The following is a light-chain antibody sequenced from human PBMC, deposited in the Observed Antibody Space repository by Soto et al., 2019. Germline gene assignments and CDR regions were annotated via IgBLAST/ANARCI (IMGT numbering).Light chain of an antibody. Sequence: EIVLTQSPATLSLCPGEXATLSCRASQSVSSYLAWYQQKPGQAPRLLIYGASSRATGIPDRFSGSGSGTDFTLTISRLEPEDFAVYYCQQRGAFGPGTKVDIK. CDR2: GAS. CDR3: QQRGA. CDR1: QSVSSY. V-gene: IGKV3-11*01. J-gene: IGKJ3*01.